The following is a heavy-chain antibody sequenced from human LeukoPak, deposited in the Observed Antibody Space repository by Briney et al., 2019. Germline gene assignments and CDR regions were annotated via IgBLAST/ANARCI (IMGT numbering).Heavy chain of an antibody. CDR3: ARFTPYYDILTGYYYYFDY. CDR1: GGSISSGGYS. V-gene: IGHV4-30-2*01. J-gene: IGHJ4*02. Sequence: SSETLSLTCAVSGGSISSGGYSWSWIRQPPGKGLEWIGYIYHSGSTYYNPSLKSRVTISVDRSKNQFSLKLSSVTAADTAVYYCARFTPYYDILTGYYYYFDYWGQGTLVTVSS. D-gene: IGHD3-9*01. CDR2: IYHSGST.